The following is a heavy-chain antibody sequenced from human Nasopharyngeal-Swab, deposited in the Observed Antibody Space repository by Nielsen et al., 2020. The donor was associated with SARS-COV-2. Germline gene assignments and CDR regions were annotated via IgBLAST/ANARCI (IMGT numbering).Heavy chain of an antibody. CDR1: GYSFTSYW. CDR3: ARQPYYDFWSGHTAPEYNWFDP. J-gene: IGHJ5*02. CDR2: FYPGDSDT. D-gene: IGHD3-3*01. Sequence: GESLKISCKGSGYSFTSYWIGWVRQMPGKGLEWMWTFYPGDSDTRYSPSFQGQVTISADKSISTAYLQWSSLKASDTAMYYCARQPYYDFWSGHTAPEYNWFDPWGQGTLVTVSS. V-gene: IGHV5-51*01.